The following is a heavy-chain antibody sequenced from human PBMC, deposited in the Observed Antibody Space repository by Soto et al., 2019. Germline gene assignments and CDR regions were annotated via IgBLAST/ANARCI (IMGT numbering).Heavy chain of an antibody. CDR1: GYVFISYG. CDR3: ARDGIAAAGTRGWFDP. CDR2: ISRHNGNT. V-gene: IGHV1-18*01. Sequence: ASVKVSCKASGYVFISYGISWVRQAPGQGLEWMGWISRHNGNTNYAQKFQGRVTMTTDASTSTAYMELRSLRAEDTAVYYCARDGIAAAGTRGWFDPWGQGTLVTVSS. D-gene: IGHD6-13*01. J-gene: IGHJ5*02.